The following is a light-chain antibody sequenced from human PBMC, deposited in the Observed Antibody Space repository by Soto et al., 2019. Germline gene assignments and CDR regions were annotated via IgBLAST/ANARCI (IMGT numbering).Light chain of an antibody. CDR3: TSYTSSTPFYA. CDR2: DVS. J-gene: IGLJ1*01. V-gene: IGLV2-14*03. CDR1: RTDVADGYDY. Sequence: QSVRTQPASVSGSPGQSIAISCTGVRTDVADGYDYVSWYQQHPGQAPQLIIYDVSNRPSGVSDRFSGSKSGNTASLTISGLQAEVEAEYYCTSYTSSTPFYAFGTWTKVTVL.